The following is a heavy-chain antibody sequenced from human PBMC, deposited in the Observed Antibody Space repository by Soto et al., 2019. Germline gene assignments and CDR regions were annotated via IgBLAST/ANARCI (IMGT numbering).Heavy chain of an antibody. V-gene: IGHV4-4*02. CDR1: GGSLSDSNW. J-gene: IGHJ4*02. CDR3: ASFTGTYYFDF. CDR2: ISHTGST. D-gene: IGHD2-8*02. Sequence: QMQLQESGPGLVKPSGTLSLTCAVSGGSLSDSNWWSWVRQPPGKGLEWIGEISHTGSTNYNPSLQSRVTLSVDKSKNHFFLNLKSVTAADTAVYYCASFTGTYYFDFWGPGTLVTVAS.